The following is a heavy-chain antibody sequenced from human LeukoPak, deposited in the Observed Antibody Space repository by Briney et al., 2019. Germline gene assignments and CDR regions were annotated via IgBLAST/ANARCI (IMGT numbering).Heavy chain of an antibody. Sequence: SETLSLTCTVSGGSISSYYWSWIRQPPGKGLEWIGYIYTSGSTNYDPSLKSRVTISVDTSKNQFSLKLSSVTAADTAVYYCARVTYYYDSSPFDYWGQGTLVTVSS. CDR1: GGSISSYY. CDR2: IYTSGST. V-gene: IGHV4-4*09. CDR3: ARVTYYYDSSPFDY. D-gene: IGHD3-22*01. J-gene: IGHJ4*02.